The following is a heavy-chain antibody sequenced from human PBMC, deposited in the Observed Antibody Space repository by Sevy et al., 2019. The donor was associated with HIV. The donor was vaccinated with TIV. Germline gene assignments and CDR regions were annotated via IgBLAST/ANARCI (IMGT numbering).Heavy chain of an antibody. CDR2: ISSSGNTR. CDR1: GFTFSDYY. D-gene: IGHD4-17*01. J-gene: IGHJ6*02. Sequence: GGSLRLSCAASGFTFSDYYMSWIRQAPGKGLEWVAYISSSGNTRYYGDSVKGRFTISRGNAENSLHLQMNSLRADDTAVYYCARGTGRDYGDCFFTHYYYYSMDVWGQGTTVTVSS. CDR3: ARGTGRDYGDCFFTHYYYYSMDV. V-gene: IGHV3-11*01.